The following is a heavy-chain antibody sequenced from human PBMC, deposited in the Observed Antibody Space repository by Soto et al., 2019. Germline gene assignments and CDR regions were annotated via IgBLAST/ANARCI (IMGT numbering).Heavy chain of an antibody. V-gene: IGHV4-30-2*01. CDR1: GGSISSGGYS. CDR2: IYHSGST. J-gene: IGHJ6*02. Sequence: SSETLSLTCAVSGGSISSGGYSWSWIRQPPGKGLEWIGYIYHSGSTYYNPSLKSRVTISVDRSKNQFSLKLSSVTAADTAVYYCARDLGGYSSLDGMDVWGQGTTVTVSS. CDR3: ARDLGGYSSLDGMDV. D-gene: IGHD6-13*01.